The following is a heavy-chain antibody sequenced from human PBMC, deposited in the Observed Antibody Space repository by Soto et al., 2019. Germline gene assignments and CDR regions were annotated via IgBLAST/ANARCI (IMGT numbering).Heavy chain of an antibody. CDR2: ISYDGSNK. Sequence: PGGSLRLSCAASGFTFSSYAMHWVRQAPGKGLEWVAVISYDGSNKYYADSVKGRFTISRDNSKNTLYLQMNSLRAEDTAVYYCARVPLYSSSCLEYWGQGTLVTVSS. J-gene: IGHJ4*02. D-gene: IGHD6-13*01. CDR1: GFTFSSYA. V-gene: IGHV3-30-3*01. CDR3: ARVPLYSSSCLEY.